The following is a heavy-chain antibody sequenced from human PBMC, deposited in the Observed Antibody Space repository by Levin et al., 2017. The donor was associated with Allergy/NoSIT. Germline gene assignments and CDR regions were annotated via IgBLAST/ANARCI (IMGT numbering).Heavy chain of an antibody. CDR1: GFTFSSYG. V-gene: IGHV3-30*18. Sequence: GGSLRLSCAASGFTFSSYGMHWVRQAPGKGLEWVAVISYDGSNKYYADSVKGRFTISRDNSKNTLYLQMNSLRAEDTAVYYCAKSAYCSGGSCYGSAFDIWGQGTMVTVSS. CDR3: AKSAYCSGGSCYGSAFDI. J-gene: IGHJ3*02. D-gene: IGHD2-15*01. CDR2: ISYDGSNK.